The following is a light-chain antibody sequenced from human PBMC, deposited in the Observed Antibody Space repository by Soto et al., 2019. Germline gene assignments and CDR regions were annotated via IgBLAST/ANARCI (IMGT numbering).Light chain of an antibody. J-gene: IGKJ5*01. CDR2: DAS. CDR3: QQRSNWPPPIT. Sequence: IEMTQSPATLSVSQGERATLSSRVSQSVRSSLAWYQQKPGQAPRLLTYDASTRATGIPARFSGSASATDFTLTISRLEPEDFAVYYCQQRSNWPPPITFGQGTRLEI. V-gene: IGKV3-11*01. CDR1: QSVRSS.